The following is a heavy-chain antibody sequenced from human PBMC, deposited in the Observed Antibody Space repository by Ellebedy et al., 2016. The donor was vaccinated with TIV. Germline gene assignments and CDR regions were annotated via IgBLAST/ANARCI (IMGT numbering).Heavy chain of an antibody. J-gene: IGHJ4*02. V-gene: IGHV1-69*04. D-gene: IGHD5-18*01. CDR3: ATDSRYSYGYRFNF. CDR2: IIPILGRP. Sequence: ASVKVSCKTSGGTFSSYGINWVRQAPGQGLEWMGRIIPILGRPDYAQSFQGRVTIYADKSTGTPYLELSTLRSEDTAVYYCATDSRYSYGYRFNFWGQGTLVIVSS. CDR1: GGTFSSYG.